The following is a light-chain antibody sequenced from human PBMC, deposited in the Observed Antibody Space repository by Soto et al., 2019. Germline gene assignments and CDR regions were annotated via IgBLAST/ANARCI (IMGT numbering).Light chain of an antibody. V-gene: IGKV1-5*03. CDR3: QQYSSYRT. CDR1: QSISPW. Sequence: DIQVTQSPSTLSASVGDRVTITCRASQSISPWLAWFQQKPGKAPKLLIYKASTLETGVPSRFSGSGSGTEFTLTISSLQPDDFATYYCQQYSSYRTFGQGTKVEIK. J-gene: IGKJ1*01. CDR2: KAS.